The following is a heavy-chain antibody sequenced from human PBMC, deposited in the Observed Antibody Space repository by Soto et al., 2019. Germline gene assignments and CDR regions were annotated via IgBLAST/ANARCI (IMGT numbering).Heavy chain of an antibody. Sequence: KSGPTLVNPTQTLTLTCSVSGFSLSARGVGVGWIRQPPGKALEWLAIIYWNDDKLYSPSLKSRLTITKDTAENQVVLTMTNMDPVDTATYFCAHSPWGAAPDYWGQGTVVTVSS. CDR2: IYWNDDK. CDR3: AHSPWGAAPDY. J-gene: IGHJ4*02. V-gene: IGHV2-5*01. D-gene: IGHD3-16*01. CDR1: GFSLSARGVG.